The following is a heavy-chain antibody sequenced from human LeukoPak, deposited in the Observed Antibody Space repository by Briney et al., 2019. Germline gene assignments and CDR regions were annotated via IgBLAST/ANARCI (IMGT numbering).Heavy chain of an antibody. J-gene: IGHJ4*02. V-gene: IGHV1-69*13. CDR3: ARQNKAVAGTYDY. CDR1: GGTFSSYA. Sequence: SVKVSCKASGGTFSSYAISWVRQAPGQGLEWMGGIIPIFGTANYAQKFQGRVTITADESTSTAYMELSSLRSEDTAVYYCARQNKAVAGTYDYWGQGTLVTVSS. D-gene: IGHD6-19*01. CDR2: IIPIFGTA.